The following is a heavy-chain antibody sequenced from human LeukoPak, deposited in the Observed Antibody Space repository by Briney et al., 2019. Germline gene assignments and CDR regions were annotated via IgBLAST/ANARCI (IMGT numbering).Heavy chain of an antibody. J-gene: IGHJ3*02. CDR1: GFTFSSYA. V-gene: IGHV3-23*01. CDR2: ISGSGGST. D-gene: IGHD4-23*01. CDR3: AKGSRDYGGNSDAFDI. Sequence: GGSLRLSCAASGFTFSSYAMSWVRQAPGKGLEWVSAISGSGGSTYYADSVKGRFTISRDNSKNTLYLQMNSLRAEDTAVYYCAKGSRDYGGNSDAFDIWGQGTMVTVSS.